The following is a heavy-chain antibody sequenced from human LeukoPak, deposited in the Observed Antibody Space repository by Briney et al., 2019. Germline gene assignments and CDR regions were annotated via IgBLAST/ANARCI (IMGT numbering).Heavy chain of an antibody. Sequence: PGESLKISCKGSGYSFTSYWIGWVRQMPGRGLEWMGIIYPGDSDTRYSPSFQGQVTISADKFISTAYLQWSSLKASDTALYYYQRRAYEILTGYYAAFDYWGQGTLVTVSS. CDR2: IYPGDSDT. CDR3: QRRAYEILTGYYAAFDY. V-gene: IGHV5-51*01. D-gene: IGHD3-9*01. J-gene: IGHJ4*02. CDR1: GYSFTSYW.